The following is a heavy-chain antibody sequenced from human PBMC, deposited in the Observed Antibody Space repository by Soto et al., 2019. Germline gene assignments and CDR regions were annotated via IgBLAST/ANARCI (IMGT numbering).Heavy chain of an antibody. CDR3: ARGGYSGFDPSYYYCYVDV. J-gene: IGHJ6*03. D-gene: IGHD5-12*01. CDR2: ISAYNGNT. V-gene: IGHV1-18*01. CDR1: GYTFTSYV. Sequence: SSVKVSCKASGYTFTSYVISWVRQAPGQGLEWMGWISAYNGNTNYAQKLQGRVTMTTDTSTSTAYMELRSLRSDDTAVYYCARGGYSGFDPSYYYCYVDVWGKGTTVSVAS.